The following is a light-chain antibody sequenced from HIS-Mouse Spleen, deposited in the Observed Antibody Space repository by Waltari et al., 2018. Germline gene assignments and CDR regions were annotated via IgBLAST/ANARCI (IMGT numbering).Light chain of an antibody. CDR1: NIKSKI. CDR3: QVWDSSSDHGV. CDR2: DDS. V-gene: IGLV3-21*01. Sequence: SYVLTQPPSVSVAPGKTAKITCGCNNIKSKIVHWAQQKPGQAPVLVVDDDSDRPSGIPERFSGSNSGNTATLTISRVEAEDEADYYCQVWDSSSDHGVFGGGTKLTVL. J-gene: IGLJ2*01.